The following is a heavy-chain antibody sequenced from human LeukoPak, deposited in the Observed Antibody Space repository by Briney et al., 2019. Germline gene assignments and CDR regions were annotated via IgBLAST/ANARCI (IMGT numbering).Heavy chain of an antibody. J-gene: IGHJ4*02. V-gene: IGHV3-23*01. D-gene: IGHD5/OR15-5a*01. CDR3: AKAAVYHDSCPDS. Sequence: GGSLRLSCGVWVFTFSSYSMNWVRQAPGKGLEWVSSISSSGGSTYYADSVKGRFTISRDNSKNTLYLQVDSLRAEDTAVYYCAKAAVYHDSCPDSWGQGTLVTVSS. CDR1: VFTFSSYS. CDR2: ISSSGGST.